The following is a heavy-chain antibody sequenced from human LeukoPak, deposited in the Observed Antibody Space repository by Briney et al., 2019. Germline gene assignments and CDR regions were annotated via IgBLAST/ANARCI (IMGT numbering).Heavy chain of an antibody. Sequence: GGSLRLSCAASGFTFSSYGMHWVRQAPGKGLEWVAVIWYDGSNKYYADSVKGRFTISRDNSKNTLYLQMNSLRAEDTAVYYSAKDPRITATGFYWGQGTLVTASS. CDR1: GFTFSSYG. D-gene: IGHD1-20*01. CDR2: IWYDGSNK. CDR3: AKDPRITATGFY. V-gene: IGHV3-33*06. J-gene: IGHJ4*02.